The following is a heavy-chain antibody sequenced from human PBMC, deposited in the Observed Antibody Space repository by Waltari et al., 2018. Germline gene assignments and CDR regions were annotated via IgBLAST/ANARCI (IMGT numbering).Heavy chain of an antibody. V-gene: IGHV3-23*04. CDR3: ASSVGGTSLTGFQH. J-gene: IGHJ1*01. Sequence: EVQVVESGGDLVQPGGSLRLSCAASGFSISNNAMNWVRQAPGKGLEWVSGISDSRDSTYYGDSVKGRFTISRDKSKNMLYLQMSSLRGDDTALYFCASSVGGTSLTGFQHWGQGTLVTVSS. D-gene: IGHD1-26*01. CDR1: GFSISNNA. CDR2: ISDSRDST.